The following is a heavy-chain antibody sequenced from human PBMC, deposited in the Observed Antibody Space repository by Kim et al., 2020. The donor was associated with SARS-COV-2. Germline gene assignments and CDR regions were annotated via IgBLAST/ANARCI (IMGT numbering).Heavy chain of an antibody. J-gene: IGHJ5*02. V-gene: IGHV4-59*01. CDR3: ARDVSGSYLSWFDP. D-gene: IGHD1-26*01. Sequence: SNPSLKNRVTISVDTSKNQFSLKLSSVTAADTGVYYCARDVSGSYLSWFDPWGQGTLVTVSS.